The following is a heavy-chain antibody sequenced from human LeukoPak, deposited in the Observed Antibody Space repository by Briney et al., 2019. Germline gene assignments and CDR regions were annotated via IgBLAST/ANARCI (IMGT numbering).Heavy chain of an antibody. J-gene: IGHJ4*02. V-gene: IGHV3-9*03. CDR1: GFTFDDYA. Sequence: PGRSLRLSCAASGFTFDDYAMHWVRQAPGKGLEWVSGISWNSGSIGYADSVKGRFTISRDNAKNSLYLQMNSLRAEDMALYYCAKVSSSSALGYFVYWGQGTLVTVSS. CDR2: ISWNSGSI. D-gene: IGHD6-6*01. CDR3: AKVSSSSALGYFVY.